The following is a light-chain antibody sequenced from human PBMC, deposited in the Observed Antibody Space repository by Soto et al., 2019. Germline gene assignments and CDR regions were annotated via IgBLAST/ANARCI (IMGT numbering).Light chain of an antibody. V-gene: IGKV3-15*01. J-gene: IGKJ5*01. Sequence: EIVMTQSPATLSVSPGDTATLSCRASQSIGSNVGWYQQKPGQAPRLLIYGASTRATGISARFSGSGSGTEFSLTISSLQSEELAVDYCQQYNTWSLITFGQGTRLEIK. CDR3: QQYNTWSLIT. CDR2: GAS. CDR1: QSIGSN.